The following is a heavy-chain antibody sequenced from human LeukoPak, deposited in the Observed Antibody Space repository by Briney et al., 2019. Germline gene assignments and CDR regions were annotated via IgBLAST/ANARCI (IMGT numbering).Heavy chain of an antibody. V-gene: IGHV1-8*03. CDR2: MNPNSGNT. J-gene: IGHJ6*03. CDR1: GYTFTSYD. CDR3: ARVGSITNYYYYYYMDV. Sequence: ASVKVSCKASGYTFTSYDINWVRQATGQGLGWMGWMNPNSGNTGYAQKFQGRVIITRNTSISTAYMELSSLRSEDTAVYYCARVGSITNYYYYYYMDVWGKGTTVTVSS. D-gene: IGHD3-16*01.